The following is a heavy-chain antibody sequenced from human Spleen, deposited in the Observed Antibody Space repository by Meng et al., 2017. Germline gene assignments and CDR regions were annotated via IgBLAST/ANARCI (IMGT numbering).Heavy chain of an antibody. CDR2: ISSSGSTI. Sequence: GGSLRLSCAASGFSVSHNYMSWVRQAPGKGLEWVSYISSSGSTIYYADSVKGRFTISRDNAKNSLYLQMNSLRAEDTAVYYCARSGPLDSSGYYFGYFDYWGQGTLVTVSS. CDR1: GFSVSHNY. D-gene: IGHD3-22*01. V-gene: IGHV3-11*04. CDR3: ARSGPLDSSGYYFGYFDY. J-gene: IGHJ4*02.